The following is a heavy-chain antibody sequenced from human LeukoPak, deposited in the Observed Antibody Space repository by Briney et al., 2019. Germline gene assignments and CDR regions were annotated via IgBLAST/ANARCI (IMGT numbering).Heavy chain of an antibody. D-gene: IGHD1-1*01. J-gene: IGHJ4*02. CDR1: GGTFSGYA. CDR3: AGHQDLTTGTVY. V-gene: IGHV1-69*05. CDR2: IIPIFGTA. Sequence: ASVKVSCKASGGTFSGYAISWVRQAPGQGLEWMGGIIPIFGTANYAQKFQGRVTITTDESTSTAYMELSSLRSEDTAVYYCAGHQDLTTGTVYWGQGTLVTVSS.